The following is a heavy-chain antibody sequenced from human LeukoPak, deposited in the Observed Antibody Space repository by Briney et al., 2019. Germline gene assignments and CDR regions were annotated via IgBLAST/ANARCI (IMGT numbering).Heavy chain of an antibody. D-gene: IGHD4-23*01. CDR3: ARLQGDYGGNSRVFDI. CDR2: IYPGDSDT. V-gene: IGHV5-51*01. Sequence: GESLKISCKGSGYSFTSYWIGWVRQMPGKGLEWMGIIYPGDSDTGYSPSFQGQVTISADKSISTAYLQSSSLKASDTAMFYCARLQGDYGGNSRVFDIWGQGTMVTVSS. CDR1: GYSFTSYW. J-gene: IGHJ3*02.